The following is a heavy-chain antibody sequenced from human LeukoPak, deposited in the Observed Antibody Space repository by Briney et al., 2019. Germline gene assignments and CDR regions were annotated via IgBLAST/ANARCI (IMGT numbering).Heavy chain of an antibody. CDR3: ARDPNTSLDY. J-gene: IGHJ4*02. CDR1: GFTFSSYA. Sequence: GGSLRLSCAASGFTFSSYAMHWVRQAPGKGLEWVAVISYDGSSKYYADSVKGRFTISRDNSKNTLYLQMNSLRAEDTAVYYCARDPNTSLDYWGQGTLVTVSS. D-gene: IGHD5-18*01. CDR2: ISYDGSSK. V-gene: IGHV3-30-3*01.